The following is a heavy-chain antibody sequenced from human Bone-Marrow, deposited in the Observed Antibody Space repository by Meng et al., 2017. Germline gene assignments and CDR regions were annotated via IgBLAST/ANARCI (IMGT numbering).Heavy chain of an antibody. CDR2: IYYSGST. D-gene: IGHD3-10*01. J-gene: IGHJ4*02. Sequence: SETLSLTCTVSGGSISSSSYYWGWIRQPPGKGLEWIGSIYYSGSTYYHPSLRSRVTISVDTSKNQFSLKLSSVTAAAAAVYYCARPRHYGSGIGNPANDNWGQGTLVTVSS. CDR3: ARPRHYGSGIGNPANDN. CDR1: GGSISSSSYY. V-gene: IGHV4-39*07.